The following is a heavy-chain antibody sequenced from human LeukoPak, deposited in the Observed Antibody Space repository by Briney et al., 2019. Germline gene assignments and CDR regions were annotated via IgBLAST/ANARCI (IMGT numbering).Heavy chain of an antibody. Sequence: SETLSLTCTVSGGSISSGGYYWSWIRQPPGKGLEWIGYIYHSGSTYYNPSLKSRVTISVDRSKNQFSLKLSSVTAADTAVYYCARAQIAAPSYYFDYWGQGTLVTVSS. CDR1: GGSISSGGYY. D-gene: IGHD6-6*01. CDR2: IYHSGST. J-gene: IGHJ4*02. CDR3: ARAQIAAPSYYFDY. V-gene: IGHV4-30-2*01.